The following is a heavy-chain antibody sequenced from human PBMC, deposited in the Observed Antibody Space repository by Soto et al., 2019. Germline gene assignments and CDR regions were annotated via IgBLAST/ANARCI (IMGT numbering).Heavy chain of an antibody. CDR2: ISSSGGST. CDR3: AKVGLHYDFWSGPDY. CDR1: GFTFSSYA. J-gene: IGHJ4*02. D-gene: IGHD3-3*01. Sequence: EVQLLESGGGLVQPGGSLRLSCAASGFTFSSYAMSWVRQAPGKGLEWVSAISSSGGSTYYADSVKCRFTVSRDTSRNTLYLQMNSLGAEDTAVYYCAKVGLHYDFWSGPDYWGQGTLVTVSS. V-gene: IGHV3-23*01.